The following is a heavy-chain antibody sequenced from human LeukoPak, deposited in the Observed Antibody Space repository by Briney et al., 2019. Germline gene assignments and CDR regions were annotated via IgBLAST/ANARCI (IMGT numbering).Heavy chain of an antibody. J-gene: IGHJ4*02. CDR3: ASLVDTAMFDH. V-gene: IGHV3-23*01. CDR1: GFTFSNYA. Sequence: RGCLRLSCAAPGFTFSNYAMSWVRQAPGKGLEWVSVISGNVRSTYYADSVKGRLTISKENSKNTLYLQMNSLRAEDTAVYFCASLVDTAMFDHWGQGTLVTVSS. CDR2: ISGNVRST. D-gene: IGHD5-18*01.